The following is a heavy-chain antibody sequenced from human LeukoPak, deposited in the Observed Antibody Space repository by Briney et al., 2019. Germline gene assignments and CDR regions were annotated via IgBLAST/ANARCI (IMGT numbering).Heavy chain of an antibody. CDR3: ASDGESYVGTNWFDP. V-gene: IGHV1-2*02. J-gene: IGHJ5*02. D-gene: IGHD1-26*01. CDR2: INPNSGGT. CDR1: GYTCTGYY. Sequence: ASVKVSCKASGYTCTGYYMHWVRQAPGQGLEWMGWINPNSGGTNYAQKFQGRVTMTRDTSISTAYMELSRLISDDTAVYYCASDGESYVGTNWFDPWGQGTLVTVSS.